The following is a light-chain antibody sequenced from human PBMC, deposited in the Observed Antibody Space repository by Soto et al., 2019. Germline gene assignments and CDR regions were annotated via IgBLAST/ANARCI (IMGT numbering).Light chain of an antibody. J-gene: IGKJ1*01. CDR2: WAS. CDR3: QQYCSSPWT. V-gene: IGKV4-1*01. Sequence: DIVMTQSPDSLAVSLVERATINCKSSQRVLYSSSNKNYLAWYQQKPGQPPKLLIYWASTRESGVPDRFSGSGSGKYCTPTISSRQAEDGAVYYCQQYCSSPWTFGQGTKVEIK. CDR1: QRVLYSSSNKNY.